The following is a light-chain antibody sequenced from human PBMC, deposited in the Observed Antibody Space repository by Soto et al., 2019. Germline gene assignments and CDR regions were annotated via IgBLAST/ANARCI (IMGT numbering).Light chain of an antibody. J-gene: IGKJ1*01. CDR2: DAS. V-gene: IGKV3-15*01. Sequence: EIVLTQSPGTLSLSPGERATLSCRASQGVSSSYLAWYQQKPGQAPRLLIYDASNRATGIPARFSGSGSGTEFTLTISNLQTEDFAVYYCQHYNDWPPTWTFGQGTKV. CDR1: QGVSSSY. CDR3: QHYNDWPPTWT.